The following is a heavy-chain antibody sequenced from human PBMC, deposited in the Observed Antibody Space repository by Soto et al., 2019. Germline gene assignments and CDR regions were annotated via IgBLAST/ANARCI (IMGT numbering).Heavy chain of an antibody. Sequence: PGGSLRLSCAASGFTFSSYAMHWVRQAPGKGLEWVAVIWYDGSNKYYADSVKGRFTISRDNSKNTLYLQMNSLRAEDTAVYYCARDAYSSSWQDAFDIWGQGTMVTVSS. V-gene: IGHV3-33*01. D-gene: IGHD6-13*01. J-gene: IGHJ3*02. CDR2: IWYDGSNK. CDR1: GFTFSSYA. CDR3: ARDAYSSSWQDAFDI.